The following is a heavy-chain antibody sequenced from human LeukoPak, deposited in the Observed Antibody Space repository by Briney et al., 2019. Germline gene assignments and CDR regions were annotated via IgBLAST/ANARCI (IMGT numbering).Heavy chain of an antibody. D-gene: IGHD3-10*01. CDR3: ARDFYGSRPGAFDY. V-gene: IGHV1-2*06. Sequence: ASVKVSCKASGYSFSGHYIHWVRQAPGQGLEWMGRINPNSAASHYAQKFQDRVTMTSDTSINMAYMELRSLRSDDTAVYYCARDFYGSRPGAFDYWGQGTLITVSS. CDR1: GYSFSGHY. CDR2: INPNSAAS. J-gene: IGHJ4*02.